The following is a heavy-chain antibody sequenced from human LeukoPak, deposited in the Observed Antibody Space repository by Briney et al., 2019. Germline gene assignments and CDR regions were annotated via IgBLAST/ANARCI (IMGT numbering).Heavy chain of an antibody. CDR3: ARGPYRGDFGVVIDTYYYYYGMDV. V-gene: IGHV1-8*01. CDR2: MNPNSGNT. CDR1: GYTFTSYD. D-gene: IGHD3-3*01. Sequence: ASVKVSCKASGYTFTSYDINWVRQATGQGLEWMGWMNPNSGNTGYAQKFQGRVTMTRNTSISTAYMELSSLRSEDTAVYYCARGPYRGDFGVVIDTYYYYYGMDVWGQGTTVTVSS. J-gene: IGHJ6*02.